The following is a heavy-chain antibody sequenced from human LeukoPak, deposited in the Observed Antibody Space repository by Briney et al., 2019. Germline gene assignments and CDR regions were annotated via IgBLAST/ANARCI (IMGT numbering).Heavy chain of an antibody. Sequence: SGPTLVKPKQTLTLSCTWSGFSLTTVGVGVAWVRQPPGKALEWLAVNYWNNDKSYSASLKSRLTISNDTSKNQVVLIMTNMDPVDTATYYCAHKGVGSGSYTMWGQGTLVTVSS. CDR3: AHKGVGSGSYTM. J-gene: IGHJ4*02. CDR2: NYWNNDK. V-gene: IGHV2-5*01. D-gene: IGHD3-10*01. CDR1: GFSLTTVGVG.